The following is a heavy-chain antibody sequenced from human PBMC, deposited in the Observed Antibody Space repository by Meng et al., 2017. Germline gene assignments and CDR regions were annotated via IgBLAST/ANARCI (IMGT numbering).Heavy chain of an antibody. J-gene: IGHJ4*02. V-gene: IGHV6-1*01. CDR3: ARGSYSFDS. Sequence: QIQLQQSGPGLVTPSQDLSLICAISGDSVSSNSAAWNWIRQSPSGGLEWLGRAYYRSKWYHDYAESVKRRISIDPDTSKNQFSLQLRSVTPEDSAVYYCARGSYSFDSWGQRTLVTVSS. D-gene: IGHD1-26*01. CDR1: GDSVSSNSAA. CDR2: AYYRSKWYH.